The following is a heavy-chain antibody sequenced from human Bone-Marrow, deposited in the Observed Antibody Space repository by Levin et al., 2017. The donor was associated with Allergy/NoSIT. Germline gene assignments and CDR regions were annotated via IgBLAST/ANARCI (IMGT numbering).Heavy chain of an antibody. CDR2: VHYSGTT. D-gene: IGHD4-17*01. Sequence: SQTLSLTCSVSGDSVSGGVYYWSWIRQHPGKALEWIGYVHYSGTTYYNPSLRSRLTMSVDTSKNQFFLNLRSVTSADTAVYFCARTDYGDYWRNFDYWGQGVLVTVSS. V-gene: IGHV4-31*03. CDR1: GDSVSGGVYY. J-gene: IGHJ4*02. CDR3: ARTDYGDYWRNFDY.